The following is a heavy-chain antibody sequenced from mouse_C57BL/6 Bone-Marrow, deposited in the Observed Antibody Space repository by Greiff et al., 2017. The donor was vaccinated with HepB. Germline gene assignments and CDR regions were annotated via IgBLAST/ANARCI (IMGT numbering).Heavy chain of an antibody. Sequence: VQLQQSGTVLARPGASVKMSCKTSGYTFTSYWMHWVKQRPGQGLEWIGAIYPGNSDTSYNQKFKGKAKLTAVTSASTAYMELSSLTNEDSAVYYCTRSLLTTVVARDYWGQGTTLTVAS. V-gene: IGHV1-5*01. CDR3: TRSLLTTVVARDY. CDR2: IYPGNSDT. D-gene: IGHD1-1*01. CDR1: GYTFTSYW. J-gene: IGHJ2*01.